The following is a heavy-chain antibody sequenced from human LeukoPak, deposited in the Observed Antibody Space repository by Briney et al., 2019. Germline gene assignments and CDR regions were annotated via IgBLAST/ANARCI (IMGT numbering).Heavy chain of an antibody. V-gene: IGHV3-74*01. J-gene: IGHJ3*01. Sequence: GGSLRLSCTASGFTFSSYWMHWVRQVPGKGLVWVSRINDAGSDATYADSVKGRFTISRDNAENTLYLQINSLRVEDTAIYYCARIPVGGNRAFDVWRQGTMVTVSS. CDR3: ARIPVGGNRAFDV. CDR1: GFTFSSYW. D-gene: IGHD2-8*02. CDR2: INDAGSDA.